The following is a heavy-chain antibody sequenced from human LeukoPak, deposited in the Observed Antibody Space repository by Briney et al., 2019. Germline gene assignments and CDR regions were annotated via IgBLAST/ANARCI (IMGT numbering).Heavy chain of an antibody. J-gene: IGHJ5*02. Sequence: PSETLSLTCTVSGGSVSSDTYYWSWIRQPPGKGLEYIGYLYYSGGTNYNPSLQSRVTISRDTSKNQFSLELSSVTAADTAMYYCARHGYSSGSLAWFDPWGQGTQVTVSS. D-gene: IGHD6-19*01. CDR3: ARHGYSSGSLAWFDP. CDR2: LYYSGGT. CDR1: GGSVSSDTYY. V-gene: IGHV4-61*01.